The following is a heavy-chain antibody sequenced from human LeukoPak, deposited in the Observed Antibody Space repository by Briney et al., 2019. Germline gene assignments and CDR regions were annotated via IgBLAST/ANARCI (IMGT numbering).Heavy chain of an antibody. CDR3: ARRRQTSIFGVANVQPDYGMDV. CDR1: GYTFSSYD. J-gene: IGHJ6*02. CDR2: MNPITGNT. D-gene: IGHD3-3*01. Sequence: VASVTVSCTTSGYTFSSYDINWVRQATGQGLEWMGWMNPITGNTGYAQKFQGRVTMTRDTSLSTAYMELSGLTTEDTAVYYCARRRQTSIFGVANVQPDYGMDVWGQGATVTVSS. V-gene: IGHV1-8*01.